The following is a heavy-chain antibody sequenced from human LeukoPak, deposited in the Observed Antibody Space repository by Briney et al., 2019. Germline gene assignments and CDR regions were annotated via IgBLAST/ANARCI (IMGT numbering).Heavy chain of an antibody. V-gene: IGHV4-34*01. Sequence: PSETLSLTCAVYGGSFSGYYWSWIRQPPGKGLEWIGEINHSGSTNYNPSLKRRVTISVDTSKNQFSLKLSSVTAADTAVYYCARGNSGYDLWGYNWFDPWGQGTLVTVSS. J-gene: IGHJ5*02. D-gene: IGHD5-12*01. CDR2: INHSGST. CDR3: ARGNSGYDLWGYNWFDP. CDR1: GGSFSGYY.